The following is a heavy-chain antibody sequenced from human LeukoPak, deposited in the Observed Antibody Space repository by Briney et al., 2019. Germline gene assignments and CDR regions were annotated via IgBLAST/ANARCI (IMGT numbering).Heavy chain of an antibody. CDR3: ARLYYSYGIMDFDY. CDR1: GYSISSGYY. Sequence: PSETLSLTCAVSGYSISSGYYWGWIRQPPGKGLEWIGSIYHSGSTYYNPSLKSRVTISVDTSKNQFSLKLSSETAADTAVYYCARLYYSYGIMDFDYWGQGTLVTVSS. J-gene: IGHJ4*02. D-gene: IGHD5-18*01. V-gene: IGHV4-38-2*01. CDR2: IYHSGST.